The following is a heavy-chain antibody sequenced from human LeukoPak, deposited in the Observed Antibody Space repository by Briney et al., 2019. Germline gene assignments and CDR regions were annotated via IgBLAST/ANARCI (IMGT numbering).Heavy chain of an antibody. J-gene: IGHJ4*02. Sequence: PGSSVKVSSKAAGYTFISYGISWVRQAPGQGLEWMGWISGYNGNRNYEQKFQGRVTMTTDTSTRTAYMELKSLRSDDTAVYYCARDLGVVAAYYADYWGQGTLVTVSS. CDR3: ARDLGVVAAYYADY. CDR1: GYTFISYG. V-gene: IGHV1-18*01. D-gene: IGHD2-15*01. CDR2: ISGYNGNR.